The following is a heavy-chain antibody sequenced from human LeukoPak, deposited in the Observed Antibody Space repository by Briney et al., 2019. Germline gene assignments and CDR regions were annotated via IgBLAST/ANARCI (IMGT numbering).Heavy chain of an antibody. CDR2: IKEDRSEM. CDR1: GFTVSSNY. Sequence: GGSLRLSCAASGFTVSSNYMSWVRPAPGKGLEWVANIKEDRSEMYYVDSVKGRFTISRDNAKNSLYLQMNSLRAEDTAVYYCARHGLAEYQLPSWFDPWGQGTLVTVSS. CDR3: ARHGLAEYQLPSWFDP. V-gene: IGHV3-7*01. D-gene: IGHD2-2*01. J-gene: IGHJ5*02.